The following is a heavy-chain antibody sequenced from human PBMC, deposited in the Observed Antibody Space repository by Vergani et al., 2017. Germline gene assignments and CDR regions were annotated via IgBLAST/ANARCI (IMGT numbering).Heavy chain of an antibody. D-gene: IGHD3-16*02. CDR2: IWYDGSNK. V-gene: IGHV3-33*06. J-gene: IGHJ4*02. Sequence: VQLLESGGGLVQPGGSLRLSCAASGFTFSSYGMHWVRQAPGKGLEWVAVIWYDGSNKYYADSVKGRFTISRDNSKNTLYLQMNSLRAEDTAVYYCAKDPDYDYVWGSYRYTGYFDYWGQGTLVTVSS. CDR1: GFTFSSYG. CDR3: AKDPDYDYVWGSYRYTGYFDY.